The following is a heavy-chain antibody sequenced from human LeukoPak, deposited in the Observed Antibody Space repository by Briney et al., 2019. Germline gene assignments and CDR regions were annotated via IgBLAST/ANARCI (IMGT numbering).Heavy chain of an antibody. V-gene: IGHV3-11*04. D-gene: IGHD6-19*01. Sequence: GGSLRLSCAASGFTFSDYYMSWIRQAPGKGLEWVSYISSSGNSISYADSVKGRFTVSRDNAKNSLYLQMNSLRAEDTAVYYCARDQVSVAGTGIDYWGQGTLVTVSS. CDR3: ARDQVSVAGTGIDY. CDR2: ISSSGNSI. J-gene: IGHJ4*02. CDR1: GFTFSDYY.